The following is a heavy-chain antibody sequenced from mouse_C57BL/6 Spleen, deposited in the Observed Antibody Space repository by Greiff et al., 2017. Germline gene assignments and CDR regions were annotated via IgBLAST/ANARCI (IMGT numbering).Heavy chain of an antibody. J-gene: IGHJ2*02. V-gene: IGHV1-69*01. Sequence: VQLQQPGAELVMPGASVKLSCKASGYTFTSYWMQWVKQRPGQGLEWIGEIDPSDSYTNYNQKFKGKATLTVDKSSSTAYMQLSSLTSEDSAVYYCARSYDDCTNDYWGQGTSLTVSS. D-gene: IGHD2-12*01. CDR3: ARSYDDCTNDY. CDR1: GYTFTSYW. CDR2: IDPSDSYT.